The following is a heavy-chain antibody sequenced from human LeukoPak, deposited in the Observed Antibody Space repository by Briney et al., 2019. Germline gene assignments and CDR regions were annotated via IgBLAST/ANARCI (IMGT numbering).Heavy chain of an antibody. CDR2: IRSKAYGGTT. J-gene: IGHJ4*02. CDR3: ARGVRLRTVNYFDY. CDR1: GFTFGDYA. Sequence: GGSLRLSCTASGFTFGDYAMSWFRQAPGKGLEWVGFIRSKAYGGTTEYAASVKGRFTISRDDSKSIAYLQMNSLKTEDTAVYYCARGVRLRTVNYFDYWGQGTLVTVSS. D-gene: IGHD5-12*01. V-gene: IGHV3-49*03.